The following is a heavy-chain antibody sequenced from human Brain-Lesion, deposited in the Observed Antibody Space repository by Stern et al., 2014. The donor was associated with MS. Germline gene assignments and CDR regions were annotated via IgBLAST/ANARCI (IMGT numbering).Heavy chain of an antibody. CDR3: ARNPALWYFDL. J-gene: IGHJ2*01. CDR2: VYYSGSI. CDR1: GGSVSSGGYF. D-gene: IGHD3-3*02. Sequence: QVQLQESGPGLVKPLQTLSLTCTVSGGSVSSGGYFWNWLRQHPGKGLERIGPVYYSGSIAYNPSLKSRVTISVDTSKNQFSLRLRSVTAADTAVYYCARNPALWYFDLWGRGTLAAVSS. V-gene: IGHV4-31*03.